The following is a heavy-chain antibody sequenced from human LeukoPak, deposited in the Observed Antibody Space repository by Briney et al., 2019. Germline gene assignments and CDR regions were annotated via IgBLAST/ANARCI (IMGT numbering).Heavy chain of an antibody. D-gene: IGHD6-6*01. V-gene: IGHV4-59*01. CDR2: IYYSGGT. CDR3: ARVGEHSSSGPFDAFDI. CDR1: GGSISSYY. J-gene: IGHJ3*02. Sequence: PSETLSLTCTVSGGSISSYYWSWIRQPPGKGLEWIGYIYYSGGTNYNPSLKSRVTISVDTSKNQFSLKLSSVTAADTAVYYCARVGEHSSSGPFDAFDIWGQGTMVTVSS.